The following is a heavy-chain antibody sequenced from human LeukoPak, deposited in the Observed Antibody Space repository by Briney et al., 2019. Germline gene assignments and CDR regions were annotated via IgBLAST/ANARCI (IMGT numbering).Heavy chain of an antibody. V-gene: IGHV1-8*01. CDR3: ARGRRLTGYYDFDN. Sequence: ASVKVSCKASGYTFTSYDINWVRQATGQGLEWMGWMNPNSGNTGYAQKFQGRVTMTRNTSISTAYMELSSLRSEDTAVYYCARGRRLTGYYDFDNWGQGTLVTVSS. J-gene: IGHJ4*02. CDR1: GYTFTSYD. D-gene: IGHD3-9*01. CDR2: MNPNSGNT.